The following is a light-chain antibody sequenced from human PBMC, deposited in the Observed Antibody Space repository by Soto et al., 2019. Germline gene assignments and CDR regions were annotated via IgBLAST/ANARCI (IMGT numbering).Light chain of an antibody. J-gene: IGLJ3*02. V-gene: IGLV1-36*01. CDR1: TSNIGSNG. CDR2: SND. CDR3: AAWDDILNGWV. Sequence: QSVLTQPPSVSEAPMQRVTISCSGSTSNIGSNGVNWYQHLPGMAPKLLTHSNDHRPSGVADRFSGSKSGTSASLAISGLQSEDEADYYCAAWDDILNGWVFGGGTKVTVL.